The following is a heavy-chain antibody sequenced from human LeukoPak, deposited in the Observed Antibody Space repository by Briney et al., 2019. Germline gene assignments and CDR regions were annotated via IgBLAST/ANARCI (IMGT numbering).Heavy chain of an antibody. CDR2: IYYSGST. Sequence: SETLSLTCTVFGGSISSSSYYWGWIRQPPGKGLEWIGSIYYSGSTYYNPSLKSRVTISVDTSKNQFSLKLTSVTAADTAVYYCARPLRGPAGIFDFWGQGTLVTVSS. J-gene: IGHJ4*02. D-gene: IGHD3-10*01. CDR1: GGSISSSSYY. CDR3: ARPLRGPAGIFDF. V-gene: IGHV4-39*01.